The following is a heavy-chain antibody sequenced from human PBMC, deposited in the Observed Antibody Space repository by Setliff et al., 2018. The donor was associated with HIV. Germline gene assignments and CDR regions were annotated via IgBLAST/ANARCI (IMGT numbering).Heavy chain of an antibody. CDR3: ARDPAFGAFDI. CDR1: GFTFSSSW. D-gene: IGHD3-10*01. J-gene: IGHJ3*02. Sequence: GGSLRLSWAASGFTFSSSWMTWVRQAPGRGLEYVAGMNRDGREKLYADSVKGRSSISRDNAKNSLYLQMSSLRTEDTAVYFCARDPAFGAFDIWGQGTMVTVSS. V-gene: IGHV3-7*04. CDR2: MNRDGREK.